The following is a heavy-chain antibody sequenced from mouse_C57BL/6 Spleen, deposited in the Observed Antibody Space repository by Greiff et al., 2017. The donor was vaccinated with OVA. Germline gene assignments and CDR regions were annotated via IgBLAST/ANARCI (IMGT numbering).Heavy chain of an antibody. CDR1: GFTFSDYG. Sequence: EVKVVESGGGLVKPGGSLKLSCAASGFTFSDYGMHWVRQAPEKGLEWVAYISSGSSTIYYADTVKGRFTISRDNAKNTLFLQMTSLRSEDTAMYYCARPYYGKVYWYFDVWGTGTTVTVSS. CDR3: ARPYYGKVYWYFDV. CDR2: ISSGSSTI. V-gene: IGHV5-17*01. J-gene: IGHJ1*03. D-gene: IGHD2-10*01.